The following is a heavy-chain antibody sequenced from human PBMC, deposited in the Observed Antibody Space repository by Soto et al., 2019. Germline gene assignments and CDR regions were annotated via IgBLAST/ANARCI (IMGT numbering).Heavy chain of an antibody. CDR2: ISAYNGNT. CDR1: GYTFTSYG. J-gene: IGHJ4*02. CDR3: ARDVVGGSSSWQRPGFDY. Sequence: ASVKVSCKASGYTFTSYGISWVLQAPGQGLEWMGWISAYNGNTNYAQKLQGRVTMTTDTSTSTAYMELRSLRSDDTAVYYCARDVVGGSSSWQRPGFDYWGQGTLVTVSS. V-gene: IGHV1-18*01. D-gene: IGHD6-13*01.